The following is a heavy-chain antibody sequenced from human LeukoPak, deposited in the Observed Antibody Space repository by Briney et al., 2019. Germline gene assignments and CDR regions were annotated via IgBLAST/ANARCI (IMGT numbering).Heavy chain of an antibody. CDR1: GFTFSSYG. CDR2: ISYDGSNK. CDR3: AKAKKGYCSGGSCPSIDY. Sequence: PGGSLRLSCAASGFTFSSYGMHWVRQAPGKGLEWGAVISYDGSNKYYAGSVKGRFTISRDNSKNTLYLQMNSLRAEDTAVYYCAKAKKGYCSGGSCPSIDYWGQGTLVTVSS. D-gene: IGHD2-15*01. J-gene: IGHJ4*02. V-gene: IGHV3-30*18.